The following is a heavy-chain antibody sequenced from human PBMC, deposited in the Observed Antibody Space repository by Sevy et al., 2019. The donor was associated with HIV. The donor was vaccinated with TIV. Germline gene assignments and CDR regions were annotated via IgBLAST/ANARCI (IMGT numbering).Heavy chain of an antibody. V-gene: IGHV3-9*01. Sequence: FLRIPRAAPGIKVKDFAIPWVPPGSRKGLEWVSGISWNGGNIDYEDSVKGRFTLPRDNAKNSLYLQMNSLRTEDTALYYCAKDIGCGWGQGCYYSGMDVWGQGTTVTVSS. CDR1: GIKVKDFA. D-gene: IGHD2-21*01. CDR2: ISWNGGNI. CDR3: AKDIGCGWGQGCYYSGMDV. J-gene: IGHJ6*02.